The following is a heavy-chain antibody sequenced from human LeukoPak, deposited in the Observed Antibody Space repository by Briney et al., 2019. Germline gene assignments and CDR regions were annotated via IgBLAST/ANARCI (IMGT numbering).Heavy chain of an antibody. D-gene: IGHD6-13*01. J-gene: IGHJ1*01. CDR3: AGIAAAGIYFQH. Sequence: ASVKVSCKASGYTFTSYGIGWVRQAPGQGLEWMGWISAYNGNTNYAQKLQGRVTMTTDTSTSTAYMELRSLRSDDTAVYYCAGIAAAGIYFQHWGQGTLVTVSS. V-gene: IGHV1-18*01. CDR2: ISAYNGNT. CDR1: GYTFTSYG.